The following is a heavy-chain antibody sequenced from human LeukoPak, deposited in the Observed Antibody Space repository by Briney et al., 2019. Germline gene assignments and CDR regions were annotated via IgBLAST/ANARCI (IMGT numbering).Heavy chain of an antibody. J-gene: IGHJ4*02. V-gene: IGHV6-1*01. D-gene: IGHD1-1*01. CDR3: ARAGGTFDN. CDR1: GDSVSSKSAS. CDR2: TYYRSKWYF. Sequence: SQTLSLTCAISGDSVSSKSASWNWIRQSPSRGLEWLGRTYYRSKWYFEYAVSVKSRTSINPDTSQNQFSLQLSSLTIEDTAVYYCARAGGTFDNWGQGTLVTVSS.